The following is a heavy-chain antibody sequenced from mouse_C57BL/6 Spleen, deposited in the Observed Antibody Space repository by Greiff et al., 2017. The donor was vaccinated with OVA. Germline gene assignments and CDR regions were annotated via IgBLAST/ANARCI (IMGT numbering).Heavy chain of an antibody. Sequence: VHVKQSGPVLVKPGASVKMSCKASGYTFTDYYMNWVKQSHGKSLEWIGVINPYNGGTSYNQKFKGKATLTVDKSSSTAYMELNSLTSEDSAVYYCARDTTVVASRYFDVWGTGTTVTVSS. V-gene: IGHV1-19*01. CDR2: INPYNGGT. CDR3: ARDTTVVASRYFDV. J-gene: IGHJ1*03. D-gene: IGHD1-1*01. CDR1: GYTFTDYY.